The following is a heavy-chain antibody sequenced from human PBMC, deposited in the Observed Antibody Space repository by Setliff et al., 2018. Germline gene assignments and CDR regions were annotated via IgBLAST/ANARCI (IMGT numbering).Heavy chain of an antibody. CDR2: ISHSVST. CDR1: GSSISNDYY. Sequence: SETLSLTCVVSGSSISNDYYWGWIRQPPGRGLEWIGIISHSVSTDYNPSLKSRVTIPLDKTRNQFSLHLHSVTASDTAVYYCAGASYGWGSHYKIKWFDPWGQGTLVTVSS. J-gene: IGHJ5*02. V-gene: IGHV4-38-2*01. CDR3: AGASYGWGSHYKIKWFDP. D-gene: IGHD3-10*01.